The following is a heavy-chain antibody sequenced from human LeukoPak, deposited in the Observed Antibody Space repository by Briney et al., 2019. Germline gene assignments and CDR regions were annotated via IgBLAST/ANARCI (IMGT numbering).Heavy chain of an antibody. Sequence: SETLSLTCAVSGYSISSGYYWGWIRQPPGKGLEWIGSIYHSGSTFYNPSLKSRVTISVDTSKNQFSLKLSSVTAADTAVYYCARTSLLDYWGQGTLVTVSS. V-gene: IGHV4-38-2*01. CDR3: ARTSLLDY. J-gene: IGHJ4*02. CDR2: IYHSGST. CDR1: GYSISSGYY. D-gene: IGHD6-6*01.